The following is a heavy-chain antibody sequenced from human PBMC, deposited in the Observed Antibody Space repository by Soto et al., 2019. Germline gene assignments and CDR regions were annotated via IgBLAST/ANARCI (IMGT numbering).Heavy chain of an antibody. D-gene: IGHD3-22*01. Sequence: SETLSLTCTVSGGSISSYYWSWIRQPPGKGLEWIGYIYYSGSTNYNPSLKSRVTISVDTSKNQFSLKLSSVTAADTAVYYCARVLWGSSGYYFDYWGQGTLVTVSS. CDR1: GGSISSYY. V-gene: IGHV4-59*01. CDR2: IYYSGST. J-gene: IGHJ4*02. CDR3: ARVLWGSSGYYFDY.